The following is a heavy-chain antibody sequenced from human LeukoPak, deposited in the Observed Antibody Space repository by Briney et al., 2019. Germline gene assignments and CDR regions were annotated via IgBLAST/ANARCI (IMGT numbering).Heavy chain of an antibody. D-gene: IGHD4-17*01. CDR3: AKDGGNDYGDYRD. CDR2: ISGSGGST. CDR1: GFTFSSYA. J-gene: IGHJ4*02. V-gene: IGHV3-23*01. Sequence: GGSLRLSCAASGFTFSSYAMSWVRQAPGKGLEWVSDISGSGGSTYYADSVKGRFTISRHNSKNTLYLQMNSLRAEDTAVYYCAKDGGNDYGDYRDWGQGTLVTVSS.